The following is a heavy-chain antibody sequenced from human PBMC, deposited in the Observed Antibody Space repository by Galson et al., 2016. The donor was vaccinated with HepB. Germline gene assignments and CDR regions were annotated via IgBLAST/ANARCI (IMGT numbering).Heavy chain of an antibody. Sequence: SLRLSCAASGFSFSTYGMHWVRQAPGKGLEWVAVISPDGNIIHSADSVKGRFTISRDNSKTTLFLQMNSLRAEDTAVYYCARDRDPAGFDYWGQGTLVTVSS. D-gene: IGHD3-10*01. J-gene: IGHJ4*02. CDR1: GFSFSTYG. CDR2: ISPDGNII. CDR3: ARDRDPAGFDY. V-gene: IGHV3-30*03.